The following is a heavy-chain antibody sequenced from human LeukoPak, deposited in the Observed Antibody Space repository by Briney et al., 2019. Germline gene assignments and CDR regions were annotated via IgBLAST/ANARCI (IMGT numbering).Heavy chain of an antibody. CDR3: ARDMVREPYNWFES. V-gene: IGHV4-4*07. CDR1: GGSVSSHY. CDR2: ISAGGST. J-gene: IGHJ5*01. Sequence: PSETLSLTCTVSGGSVSSHYWSWIRQPAGKGLEWIGLISAGGSTNYNPSLESRVTMSVDTSKNQFSLKLSSVTAADTAVYYCARDMVREPYNWFESWGQGTLVTVAS. D-gene: IGHD3-10*01.